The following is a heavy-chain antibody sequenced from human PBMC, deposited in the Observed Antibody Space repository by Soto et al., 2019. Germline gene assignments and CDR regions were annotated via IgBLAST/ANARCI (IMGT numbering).Heavy chain of an antibody. D-gene: IGHD3-22*01. CDR3: ARGGFYDSSGARNYYYYGMNV. CDR2: ISAYDGYT. J-gene: IGHJ6*02. CDR1: GYTFTSYG. Sequence: QVQLVQSGAEVKKPGASVKVSCKASGYTFTSYGINWVRQAPGQGLEWLGWISAYDGYTNYAQILQGRVSMTTDTSTKTAYMELRSLRSDDTAMYYCARGGFYDSSGARNYYYYGMNVWGQGTTVTASS. V-gene: IGHV1-18*01.